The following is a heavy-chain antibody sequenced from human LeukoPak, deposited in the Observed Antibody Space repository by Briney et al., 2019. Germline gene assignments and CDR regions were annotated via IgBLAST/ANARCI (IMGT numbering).Heavy chain of an antibody. D-gene: IGHD2/OR15-2a*01. CDR3: ARVPFFGIFDF. Sequence: SETLSLTCTVSGGSISSYYCSWIRQPPGKGLEWIGYIYYSGSTNYNPSLKSRVTISVDTSKNQFSLKLSAVTAAYSAVYYCARVPFFGIFDFWGQGTLVTVSS. CDR1: GGSISSYY. CDR2: IYYSGST. J-gene: IGHJ4*02. V-gene: IGHV4-59*01.